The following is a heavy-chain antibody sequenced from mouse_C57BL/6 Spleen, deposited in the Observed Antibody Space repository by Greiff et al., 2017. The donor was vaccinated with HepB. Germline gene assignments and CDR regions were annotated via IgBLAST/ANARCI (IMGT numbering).Heavy chain of an antibody. CDR3: AGRYDGYLYAMDY. CDR2: INPDYGTT. Sequence: EVQLQQSGPELVKPGASVKISCKASGYSFTDYNMNWVKQSTGKSLEWIGVINPDYGTTSYNQKFKGRATLTVDQSSSTAYMQLNSLTSEDSAVYYCAGRYDGYLYAMDYWGQVTSVTAAS. CDR1: GYSFTDYN. J-gene: IGHJ4*01. D-gene: IGHD2-3*01. V-gene: IGHV1-39*01.